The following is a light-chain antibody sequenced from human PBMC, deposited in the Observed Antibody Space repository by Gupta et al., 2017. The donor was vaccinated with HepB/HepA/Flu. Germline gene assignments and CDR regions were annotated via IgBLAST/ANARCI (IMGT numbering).Light chain of an antibody. J-gene: IGKJ4*01. Sequence: EIVLTQSPATLSLSPGERATLSCRASQTVNNNLGWYQQKPGQAPRLLIYDASKRATDVPARFRGSGSGIDFTLTISNLEPEDFAVYYCQQRSTWPSLTFGGGTKVEIK. CDR1: QTVNNN. CDR3: QQRSTWPSLT. CDR2: DAS. V-gene: IGKV3-11*01.